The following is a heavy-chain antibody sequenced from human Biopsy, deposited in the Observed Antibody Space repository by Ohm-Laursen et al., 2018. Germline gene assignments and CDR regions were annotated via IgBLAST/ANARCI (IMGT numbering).Heavy chain of an antibody. J-gene: IGHJ6*02. D-gene: IGHD2/OR15-2a*01. V-gene: IGHV4-59*07. CDR1: GGSISSYY. CDR3: ARATNSTGWPYYYFYGMDV. Sequence: SDTLPLTCPVSGGSISSYYWNWIRQPPGKGLEWIGYIYYSGSTNYNPSLKSRVTISVDTSKNQFSLRLNSVTAADTAVYYCARATNSTGWPYYYFYGMDVWGQGTTVTVSS. CDR2: IYYSGST.